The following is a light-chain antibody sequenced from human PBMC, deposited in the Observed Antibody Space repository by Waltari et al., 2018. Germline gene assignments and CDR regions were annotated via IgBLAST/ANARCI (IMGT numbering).Light chain of an antibody. J-gene: IGKJ1*01. CDR3: QQRSTWLWT. Sequence: EIVLTQSPATLSLSPGERATLSCRASQRISSYLAWYQQKPGQAPRLLIYEASNRATDIPARFSGSGSGTDFTLTISSLEPEDFAVYYCQQRSTWLWTFGQGTKVEIK. CDR2: EAS. CDR1: QRISSY. V-gene: IGKV3-11*01.